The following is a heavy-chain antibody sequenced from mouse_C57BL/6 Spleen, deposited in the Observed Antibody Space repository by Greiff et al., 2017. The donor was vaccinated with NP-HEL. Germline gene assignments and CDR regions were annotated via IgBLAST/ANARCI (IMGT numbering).Heavy chain of an antibody. CDR2: ISYDGSN. CDR3: ALYDGYFYFDY. J-gene: IGHJ2*01. CDR1: GYSITSGYY. D-gene: IGHD2-3*01. Sequence: EVQLQESGPGLVKPSQSLSLTCSVTGYSITSGYYWNWIRQFPGNKLEWMGYISYDGSNNYNPSLKNRISITRDTSKNQFFLKLNSVTTEDTATYYCALYDGYFYFDYWGQGTTLTVSS. V-gene: IGHV3-6*01.